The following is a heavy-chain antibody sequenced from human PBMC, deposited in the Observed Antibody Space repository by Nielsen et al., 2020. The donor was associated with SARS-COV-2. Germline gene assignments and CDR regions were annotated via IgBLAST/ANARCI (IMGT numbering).Heavy chain of an antibody. V-gene: IGHV1-3*01. CDR3: AREGGGKTFDY. D-gene: IGHD4-23*01. J-gene: IGHJ4*02. Sequence: WVRQAPGQRLEWMGWINAGNGNTKYSQKFQGRVTITADESTSTAYMELSSLRSEDTAVYYCAREGGGKTFDYWGQGTLVTVSS. CDR2: INAGNGNT.